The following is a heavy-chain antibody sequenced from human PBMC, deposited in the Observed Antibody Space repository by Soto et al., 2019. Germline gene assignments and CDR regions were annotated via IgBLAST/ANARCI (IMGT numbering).Heavy chain of an antibody. J-gene: IGHJ6*02. V-gene: IGHV4-4*02. CDR2: IYHSGTF. CDR1: GDSVSSSSC. CDR3: VRSVPAATWQYSGMDV. D-gene: IGHD2-2*01. Sequence: QVRLQESGPGLVEPSGTLSLTCAVSGDSVSSSSCWSWVRQAPGKGLEWIGEIYHSGTFNYNPSLASRGSVSLDKSRNQLSLNLKSVTAADTAVYYCVRSVPAATWQYSGMDVWGQGTTVTVSS.